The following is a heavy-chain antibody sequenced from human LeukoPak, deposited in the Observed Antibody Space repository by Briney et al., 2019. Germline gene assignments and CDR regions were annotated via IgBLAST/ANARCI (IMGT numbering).Heavy chain of an antibody. Sequence: GGSLRLSCAASGFTFSSYAMTWVRQAPGKGLEWVSAISGSGDSAYYADSVKGLFTISRDNSKNTLYLQMNRLRAEDTAVYYCAKDPYSSGPYNWFNPWGQGTLVTVSS. V-gene: IGHV3-23*01. CDR3: AKDPYSSGPYNWFNP. CDR1: GFTFSSYA. CDR2: ISGSGDSA. D-gene: IGHD6-19*01. J-gene: IGHJ5*02.